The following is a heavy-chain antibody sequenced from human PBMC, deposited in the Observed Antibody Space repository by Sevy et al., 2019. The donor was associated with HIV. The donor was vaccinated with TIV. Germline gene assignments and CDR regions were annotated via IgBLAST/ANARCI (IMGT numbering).Heavy chain of an antibody. CDR3: ARDLYGSGSYPNWFDP. Sequence: SGTLSLTCTVSGGSISSYYWSWIRQPAGKGLEWIGRIYTSGSTNYNPSLKSRVTMSVDTSKNQFSLKLSSVTAADTAVYYCARDLYGSGSYPNWFDPWGQGTLVTVSS. J-gene: IGHJ5*02. CDR1: GGSISSYY. D-gene: IGHD3-10*01. V-gene: IGHV4-4*07. CDR2: IYTSGST.